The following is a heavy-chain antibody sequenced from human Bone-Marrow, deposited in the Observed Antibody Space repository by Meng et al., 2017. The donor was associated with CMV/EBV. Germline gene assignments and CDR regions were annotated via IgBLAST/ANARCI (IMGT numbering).Heavy chain of an antibody. CDR3: ARAMVRGVQRYFDY. D-gene: IGHD3-10*01. CDR2: IYTSGST. Sequence: QVQLTESGPGLVTPPETLSLTCTVSGGSISSYYWSWIRQPAGKGLEWIGRIYTSGSTNYNPSLKSRVTMSVDTSKNQFSLKLSSVTAADTAVYYCARAMVRGVQRYFDYWGQGTLVTVSS. CDR1: GGSISSYY. V-gene: IGHV4-4*07. J-gene: IGHJ4*02.